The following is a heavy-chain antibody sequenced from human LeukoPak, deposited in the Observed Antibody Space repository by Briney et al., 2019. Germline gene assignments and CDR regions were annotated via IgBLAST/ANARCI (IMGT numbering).Heavy chain of an antibody. CDR2: IRGSGGST. D-gene: IGHD6-19*01. CDR1: GLTFSSYA. Sequence: GGSLRLSCAASGLTFSSYAMSWVRQAPGKGLEWVSAIRGSGGSTYYADSVKGRFTISRDNSKNTLYLQMNSLRADDTAVYYCARHLYFSGWLFFDYWGQGTLVTVSS. J-gene: IGHJ4*02. CDR3: ARHLYFSGWLFFDY. V-gene: IGHV3-23*01.